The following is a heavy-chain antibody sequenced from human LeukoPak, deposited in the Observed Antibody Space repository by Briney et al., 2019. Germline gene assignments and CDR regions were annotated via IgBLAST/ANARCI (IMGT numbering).Heavy chain of an antibody. J-gene: IGHJ5*02. CDR1: GFTFSSFA. V-gene: IGHV3-23*01. D-gene: IGHD4-11*01. CDR2: ISGSGGST. Sequence: GGSLRLFCAASGFTFSSFAMSWVRQAPGKGLEWISTISGSGGSTYYVDSVKGRFTISRDNSKNTLYLQMNSLRAEDTAIYYCAKDQQSISYSPWGQGTLVTVSS. CDR3: AKDQQSISYSP.